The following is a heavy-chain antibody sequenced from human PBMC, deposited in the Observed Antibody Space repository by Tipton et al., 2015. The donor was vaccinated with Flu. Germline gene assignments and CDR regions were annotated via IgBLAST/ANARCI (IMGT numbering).Heavy chain of an antibody. V-gene: IGHV4-4*07. J-gene: IGHJ1*01. D-gene: IGHD1-26*01. CDR3: AKSGSYLEYLQH. CDR2: IYTSGST. Sequence: LRLSCTVSGGSISSYYWSWIRQPAGKGLEWIGRIYTSGSTNYNPSLKSRVTMSVDTSKSQFSLKLTSVSAADTAVYYCAKSGSYLEYLQHWGQGTLVTVSS. CDR1: GGSISSYY.